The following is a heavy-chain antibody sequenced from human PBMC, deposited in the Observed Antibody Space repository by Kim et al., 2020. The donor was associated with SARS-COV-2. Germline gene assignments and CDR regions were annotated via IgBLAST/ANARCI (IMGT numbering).Heavy chain of an antibody. J-gene: IGHJ4*02. CDR2: MNWNGGTT. CDR1: GFTFDDYG. V-gene: IGHV3-20*04. D-gene: IGHD1-26*01. CDR3: ARAAGTYVDLYFDF. Sequence: GGSLRLSCAASGFTFDDYGMSWVRQAPGKGLEWVSGMNWNGGTTRYADSVKGRFTISRDNAKNSLYLQMNSLRAEDTALYYCARAAGTYVDLYFDFWGQGSLVTVSS.